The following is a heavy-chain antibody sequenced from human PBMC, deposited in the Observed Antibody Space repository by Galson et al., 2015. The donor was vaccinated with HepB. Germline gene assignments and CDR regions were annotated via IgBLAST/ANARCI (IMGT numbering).Heavy chain of an antibody. V-gene: IGHV3-7*03. CDR3: ARAPTAKLPTGVYDY. CDR2: IKQDGSEK. J-gene: IGHJ4*02. CDR1: GFTFSSYW. Sequence: SLRLSCAASGFTFSSYWMSWVRQAPGKGLEWVANIKQDGSEKYYVDSVKGRFTISRDNAKNSLYLQMNSLRAEDTAVYYCARAPTAKLPTGVYDYWGQGTLVTVSS. D-gene: IGHD2-15*01.